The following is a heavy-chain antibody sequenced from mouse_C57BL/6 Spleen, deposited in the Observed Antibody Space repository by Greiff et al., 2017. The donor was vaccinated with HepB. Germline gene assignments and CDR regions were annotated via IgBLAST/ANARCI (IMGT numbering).Heavy chain of an antibody. Sequence: QVQLQQPGAELVKPGASVKLSCKASGYTFTSYWMQWVNQRPGQGLEWIGEIDPSDSYTNYNQKFKGKATLTVDTSSSTAYMQLSSLTSEDSAVYYCARFMVTFDYWGQGTTLTVSS. CDR1: GYTFTSYW. D-gene: IGHD2-2*01. CDR3: ARFMVTFDY. CDR2: IDPSDSYT. J-gene: IGHJ2*01. V-gene: IGHV1-50*01.